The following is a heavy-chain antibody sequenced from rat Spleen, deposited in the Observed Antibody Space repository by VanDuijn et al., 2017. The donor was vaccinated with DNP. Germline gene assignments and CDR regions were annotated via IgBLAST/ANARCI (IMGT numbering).Heavy chain of an antibody. V-gene: IGHV5-25*01. J-gene: IGHJ4*01. Sequence: EVQIVETGGGLVQPGRSLKLSCAASGFTFSAYYMAWVRHAPTKGLTWVASINPRVGSSYYRASVKGRFIVSRDNAKNTLYLQMDRLRSEDTATYYCARPDAWGQGTSVTVSS. CDR3: ARPDA. CDR1: GFTFSAYY. CDR2: INPRVGSS.